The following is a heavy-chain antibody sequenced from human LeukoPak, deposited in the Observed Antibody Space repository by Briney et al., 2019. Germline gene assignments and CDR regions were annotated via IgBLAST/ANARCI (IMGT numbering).Heavy chain of an antibody. V-gene: IGHV1-18*01. CDR2: ISAYNGNA. CDR3: ARTPKRFGELYQPGDS. J-gene: IGHJ4*02. D-gene: IGHD3-10*01. Sequence: VASVKVSCKASGYTFTNYGITWVRQVPGQGPEWLGWISAYNGNANYAQNLQDRVTLTSDTSTSTAYMELRSLRSDDTGIYYCARTPKRFGELYQPGDSWGQGTLLTVSS. CDR1: GYTFTNYG.